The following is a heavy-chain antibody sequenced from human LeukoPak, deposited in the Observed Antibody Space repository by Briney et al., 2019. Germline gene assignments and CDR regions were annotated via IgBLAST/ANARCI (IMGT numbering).Heavy chain of an antibody. CDR2: ISSSSSCI. Sequence: GGSLRLSCAASGFTFSSYSMNWVRQAPGKGLEWVSSISSSSSCIYYADSVKGRFTTSRDNAKNSLYLQMNSLRAEDTAVYYCAREGAYCGGDCYSAYWGQGTLVTVSS. CDR1: GFTFSSYS. J-gene: IGHJ4*02. D-gene: IGHD2-21*02. V-gene: IGHV3-21*01. CDR3: AREGAYCGGDCYSAY.